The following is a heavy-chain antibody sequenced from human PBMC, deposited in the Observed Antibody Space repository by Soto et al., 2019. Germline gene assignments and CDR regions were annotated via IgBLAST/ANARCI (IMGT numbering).Heavy chain of an antibody. CDR3: ARAQTIFGIITVFDY. CDR2: AYYSEST. V-gene: IGHV4-39*07. Sequence: SETLSLTCTVSGGSIRSSTYQWGWIRQPPGRGLEWIGSAYYSESTYYNPSLKSRVTISIDTSKNQFSLKLSSVTAADTAVYYCARAQTIFGIITVFDYWGQGTLVTVSS. J-gene: IGHJ4*02. D-gene: IGHD3-3*01. CDR1: GGSIRSSTYQ.